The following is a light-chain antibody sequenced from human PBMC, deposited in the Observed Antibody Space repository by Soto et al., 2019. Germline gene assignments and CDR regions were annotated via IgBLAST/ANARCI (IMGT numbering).Light chain of an antibody. CDR2: SNN. Sequence: QSVLTQPPSASGTPGQWVTISCSGSSSDIGSNTVNWYQQLPGTAPTLLIYSNNQQPSGVPDRFSGSKTGTSAALATSGLQSEDEADYYCAAWDDSLNGPVFGGGTKLTVL. CDR3: AAWDDSLNGPV. CDR1: SSDIGSNT. J-gene: IGLJ2*01. V-gene: IGLV1-44*01.